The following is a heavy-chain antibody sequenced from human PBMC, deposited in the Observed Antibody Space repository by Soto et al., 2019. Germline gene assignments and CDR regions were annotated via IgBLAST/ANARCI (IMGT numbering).Heavy chain of an antibody. V-gene: IGHV4-39*01. CDR3: ARLTYHSWSGYSGY. D-gene: IGHD3-3*01. CDR1: GGSIRKSSSY. CDR2: IYYRGNT. Sequence: SETLSLTCSVSGGSIRKSSSYGGWIRQPPGKALEWTGRIYYRGNTYYDPSLKRRVTISVDTSKNQFSLKLSTVTAADTAVYYCARLTYHSWSGYSGYWGKGTLVTVSS. J-gene: IGHJ4*02.